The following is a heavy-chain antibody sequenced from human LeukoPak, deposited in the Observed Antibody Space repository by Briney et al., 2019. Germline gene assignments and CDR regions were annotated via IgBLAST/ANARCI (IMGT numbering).Heavy chain of an antibody. J-gene: IGHJ4*02. V-gene: IGHV3-30*18. CDR2: ISYDGSNK. CDR1: GFTFSSYG. Sequence: GGSLRLSCAASGFTFSSYGMPWVRQAPGKGLEWVAVISYDGSNKYYADSVKGRFTISRDNSKNTLYLQMNSLRAEDTAVYYCAKPTAGLWGQGTLVTVTS. CDR3: AKPTAGL.